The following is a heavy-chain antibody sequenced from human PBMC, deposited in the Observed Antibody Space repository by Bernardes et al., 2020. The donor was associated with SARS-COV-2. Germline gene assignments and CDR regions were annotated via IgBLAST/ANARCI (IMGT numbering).Heavy chain of an antibody. V-gene: IGHV3-23*01. CDR3: ASPFCGGTSCYYYYGMDV. CDR1: GFTFRSSA. CDR2: ISGSGGST. J-gene: IGHJ6*02. Sequence: AGTLRLSCAASGFTFRSSALSWVRQAPGPGLAWVSAISGSGGSTYYADSVKGRFTISRDNSKNTLYLQMNSLRAEDTAVYYCASPFCGGTSCYYYYGMDVWGQGTTVTVS. D-gene: IGHD2-2*01.